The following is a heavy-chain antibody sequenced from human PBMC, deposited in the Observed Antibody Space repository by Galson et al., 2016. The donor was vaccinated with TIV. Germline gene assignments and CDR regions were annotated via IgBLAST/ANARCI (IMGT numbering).Heavy chain of an antibody. J-gene: IGHJ5*02. CDR3: ARNQLSYYDSRGSYYNWSDP. D-gene: IGHD1-26*01. Sequence: SVKVSCKASGYTFSGHFIHWVRQAPGQGLEWMGWINPSTGDTGYAQKFQGRVTMTREKSTSTAYMDLNRLRSDDTAVYYCARNQLSYYDSRGSYYNWSDPWGQGTRVTVSS. CDR2: INPSTGDT. V-gene: IGHV1-2*02. CDR1: GYTFSGHF.